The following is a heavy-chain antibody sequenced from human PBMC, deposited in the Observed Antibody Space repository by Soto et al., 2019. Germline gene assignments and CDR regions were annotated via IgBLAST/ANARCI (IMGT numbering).Heavy chain of an antibody. V-gene: IGHV3-30*18. CDR2: ISYDGSNK. J-gene: IGHJ6*03. CDR3: AKGPEGGYYYYVDV. CDR1: GFTFSSYG. Sequence: QVQLVESGGGVVQPGRSLRLSCAASGFTFSSYGMHWVRQAPGKGLEWVAVISYDGSNKYYADSVKGRFTISRDNSKNTLYLQMNSLRAEDTAVYYCAKGPEGGYYYYVDVWGKGTTVTVSS.